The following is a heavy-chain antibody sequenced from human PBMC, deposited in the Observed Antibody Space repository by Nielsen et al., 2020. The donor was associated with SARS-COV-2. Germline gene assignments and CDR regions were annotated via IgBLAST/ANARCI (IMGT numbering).Heavy chain of an antibody. D-gene: IGHD6-6*01. V-gene: IGHV3-30*18. CDR2: ISYDGSNK. CDR3: AKDFSSSPDY. CDR1: GFTFSDYY. J-gene: IGHJ4*02. Sequence: GGSLRLSCAASGFTFSDYYMSWIRQAPGKGLEWVAVISYDGSNKYYADSVKGRFTISRDNSKNTLYLQMNSLRAEDTAVYYCAKDFSSSPDYWGQGTLVTVSS.